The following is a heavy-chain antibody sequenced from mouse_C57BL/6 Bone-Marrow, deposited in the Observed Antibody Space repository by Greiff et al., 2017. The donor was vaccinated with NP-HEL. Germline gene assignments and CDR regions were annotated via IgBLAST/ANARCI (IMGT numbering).Heavy chain of an antibody. Sequence: EVKLVESEGGLVQPGSSMKLSCTASGFTFSDYYMAWVRQVPEKGLEWVANINYDGSSTYYLDSLKSRFLISRDHEKNILYLQMSSLKSEDTATYYCARITSVVATDWYFDVWGTGTTVTVSS. V-gene: IGHV5-16*01. CDR3: ARITSVVATDWYFDV. CDR2: INYDGSST. D-gene: IGHD1-1*01. CDR1: GFTFSDYY. J-gene: IGHJ1*03.